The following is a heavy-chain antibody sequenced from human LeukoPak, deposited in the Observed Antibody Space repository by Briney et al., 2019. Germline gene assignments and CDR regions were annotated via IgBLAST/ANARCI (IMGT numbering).Heavy chain of an antibody. CDR3: ARHVSSTSSDAFDI. D-gene: IGHD5/OR15-5a*01. CDR2: IYYTGST. Sequence: SETLSLTCTVSGGSITSYYWSWIRQPPGKGLEWIGYIYYTGSTIYNPSLKSRITVSVDTSKNQFSLKLSSVTAADTAVYYCARHVSSTSSDAFDIWGQGTMVTVSS. V-gene: IGHV4-59*08. CDR1: GGSITSYY. J-gene: IGHJ3*02.